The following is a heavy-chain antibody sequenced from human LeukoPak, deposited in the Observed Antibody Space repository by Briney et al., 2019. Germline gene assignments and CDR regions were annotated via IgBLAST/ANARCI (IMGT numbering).Heavy chain of an antibody. CDR2: INPSGGST. D-gene: IGHD3-22*01. Sequence: GASVKVSCKASGYTFTGYYMHWVRQAPGQGLEWMGIINPSGGSTSYAQKFQGRVTMTRDTSTSTAYMELRSLRFDDTAVYYCAGSSGYWNYFDYWGQGTLVTVSS. CDR3: AGSSGYWNYFDY. V-gene: IGHV1-46*01. J-gene: IGHJ4*02. CDR1: GYTFTGYY.